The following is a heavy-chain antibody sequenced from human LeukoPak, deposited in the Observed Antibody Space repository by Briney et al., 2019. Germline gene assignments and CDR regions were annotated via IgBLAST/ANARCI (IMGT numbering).Heavy chain of an antibody. CDR1: GFTVSSNY. Sequence: PGGSLRLSCVPSGFTVSSNYMTWVRQAPGKGLEWVSVIYGGGTTYYADSVKGRFTISRDNSKNTVYLQMNGLRAEDTAVYYCARGDNWFDPWGQGTLVTVSS. J-gene: IGHJ5*02. CDR2: IYGGGTT. CDR3: ARGDNWFDP. V-gene: IGHV3-53*01.